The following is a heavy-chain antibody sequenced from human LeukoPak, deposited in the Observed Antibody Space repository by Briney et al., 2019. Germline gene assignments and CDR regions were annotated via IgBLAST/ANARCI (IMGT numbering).Heavy chain of an antibody. J-gene: IGHJ4*02. Sequence: GGSLRLSCAASGFTFSNTWMSWVRQAPGKGLEWVGHIKSKIDGGTTDYAVPVKGRFTISRDESKNTLYLQINSLKIEDTAVYYCTTDLGGGCRFDYWGQGTLLTVSS. V-gene: IGHV3-15*01. D-gene: IGHD4/OR15-4a*01. CDR3: TTDLGGGCRFDY. CDR2: IKSKIDGGTT. CDR1: GFTFSNTW.